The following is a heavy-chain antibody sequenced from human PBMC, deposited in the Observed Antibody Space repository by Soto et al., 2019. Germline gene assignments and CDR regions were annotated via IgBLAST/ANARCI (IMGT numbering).Heavy chain of an antibody. CDR2: IYPGDSDT. CDR3: ATPPYYYYGSGSYYYGMDV. Sequence: RGESLKISCKGSGYSFTSYWIGWVRQMPGKGLEWMGIIYPGDSDTRYSPSFQGQVTISADKSISTAYLQWSSLKASDTAMYYCATPPYYYYGSGSYYYGMDVWGQGTTVTVSS. D-gene: IGHD3-10*01. V-gene: IGHV5-51*01. CDR1: GYSFTSYW. J-gene: IGHJ6*02.